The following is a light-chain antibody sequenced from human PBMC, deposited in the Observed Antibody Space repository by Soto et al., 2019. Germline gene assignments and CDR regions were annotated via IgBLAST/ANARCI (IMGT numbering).Light chain of an antibody. Sequence: EIVLTQSPGTLSLSLGERATLSCRASQSVSNNLAWYQQKPGQAPRLLIYGASTRATGIPARFSGSWSGTEFTLTISSLQSEDFAVYYCQQYASSRTCGQGTKVDIK. CDR3: QQYASSRT. CDR2: GAS. CDR1: QSVSNN. J-gene: IGKJ1*01. V-gene: IGKV3-15*01.